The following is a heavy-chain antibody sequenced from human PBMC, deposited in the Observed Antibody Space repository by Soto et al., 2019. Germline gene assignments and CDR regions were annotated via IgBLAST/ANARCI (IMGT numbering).Heavy chain of an antibody. CDR2: ISGSGGST. J-gene: IGHJ4*02. D-gene: IGHD2-15*01. CDR1: GFTFSSYA. Sequence: GGSLRLSCAASGFTFSSYAMSWVRQAPGKGLEWVSGISGSGGSTYYADSVKGRFTISRDNSKNTLYLQMNSLRAEDTAVYFCAKGRDFVLAAAALAVYRGQGALVTAPQ. V-gene: IGHV3-23*01. CDR3: AKGRDFVLAAAALAVY.